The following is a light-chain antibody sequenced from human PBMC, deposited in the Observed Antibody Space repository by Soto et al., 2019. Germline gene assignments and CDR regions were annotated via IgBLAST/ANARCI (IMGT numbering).Light chain of an antibody. CDR3: SSYTSSSTLK. CDR1: SIDVGGYNY. CDR2: DVS. J-gene: IGLJ2*01. Sequence: QSALTQPASVSGSPGQSITISCTGTSIDVGGYNYVSWYQQHPGKAPKLMIYDVSNRPSGVSNRFSGSKSGNTASLTISGLQAEDEADYYCSSYTSSSTLKIGGGTKLTVL. V-gene: IGLV2-14*01.